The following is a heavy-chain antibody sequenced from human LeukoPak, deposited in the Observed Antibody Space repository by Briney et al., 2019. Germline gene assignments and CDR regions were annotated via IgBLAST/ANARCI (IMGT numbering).Heavy chain of an antibody. V-gene: IGHV4-59*02. CDR3: AGSFDGRWDY. D-gene: IGHD3-9*01. CDR1: GFTVSSNY. J-gene: IGHJ4*02. CDR2: IYYSGST. Sequence: GSLRLSCAASGFTVSSNYMSWVRQAPGKGLEWIGYIYYSGSTNYNPSLKSRVTISVDTSKNQFSLKLSSVTAADTAVYYCAGSFDGRWDYWGQGTLVTVSS.